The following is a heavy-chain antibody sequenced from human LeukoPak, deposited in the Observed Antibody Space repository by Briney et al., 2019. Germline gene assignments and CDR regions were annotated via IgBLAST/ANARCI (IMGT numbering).Heavy chain of an antibody. V-gene: IGHV3-23*01. Sequence: GGSLRLSCAASGFTFSSYAMSWVRQAPGKGLEGVSAMSGSGGSTYYADSVKGRFTISRDNSKNTLFLQMNSLRAEDTAVYYCAKDPTGSGPDFDYWGQGTLVTVSS. CDR2: MSGSGGST. CDR3: AKDPTGSGPDFDY. J-gene: IGHJ4*02. CDR1: GFTFSSYA. D-gene: IGHD6-19*01.